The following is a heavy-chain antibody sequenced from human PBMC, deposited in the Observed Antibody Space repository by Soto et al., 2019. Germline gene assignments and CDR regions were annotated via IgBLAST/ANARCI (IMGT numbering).Heavy chain of an antibody. CDR3: AKDPFRRIVVVPAAMLLFDY. V-gene: IGHV3-30*18. CDR2: ISYDGSNK. CDR1: GFTFSSYG. D-gene: IGHD2-2*01. J-gene: IGHJ4*02. Sequence: GGSLRLSCAASGFTFSSYGMHWVRQAPGKGLEWVAVISYDGSNKYYADSVKGRFTISRGNSKNTLYLQMNSLRAEDTAVYYCAKDPFRRIVVVPAAMLLFDYWGQGTLVTVSS.